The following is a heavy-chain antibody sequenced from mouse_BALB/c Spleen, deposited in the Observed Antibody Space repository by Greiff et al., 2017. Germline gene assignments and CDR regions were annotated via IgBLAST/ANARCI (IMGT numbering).Heavy chain of an antibody. J-gene: IGHJ3*02. V-gene: IGHV1-15*01. CDR1: GYTFTDYE. CDR3: TRSDGNYVG. CDR2: IDPETGGT. D-gene: IGHD2-1*01. Sequence: QVQLQQSGAELVRPGASVTLSCKASGYTFTDYEMHWVKQTPVHGLEWIGAIDPETGGTAYNQKFKGKATLTADKSSSTAYMELRSLTSEDSAVYYCTRSDGNYVGWGQGTLVTVSA.